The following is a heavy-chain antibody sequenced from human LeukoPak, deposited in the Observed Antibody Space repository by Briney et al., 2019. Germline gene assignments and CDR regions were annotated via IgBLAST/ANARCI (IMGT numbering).Heavy chain of an antibody. CDR3: ARRPAAASYYYYGLDV. J-gene: IGHJ6*02. CDR2: ISSSGTNI. D-gene: IGHD2-2*01. Sequence: GGALRLSCAASGFTFSDYYMSWICQAPGKGLEWVSYISSSGTNIYYADSVKGRFIISRDNTKNSLSLQMNSRRAEDTAAYYCARRPAAASYYYYGLDVWGQGTTVTVSS. V-gene: IGHV3-11*01. CDR1: GFTFSDYY.